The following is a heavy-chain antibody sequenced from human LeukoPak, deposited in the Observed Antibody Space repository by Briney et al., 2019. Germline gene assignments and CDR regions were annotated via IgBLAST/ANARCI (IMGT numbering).Heavy chain of an antibody. Sequence: SETLSLTCTVSGGSISSGGYSWSWIRQPPGKGLEWIGYIYHSGSTYYNPSLKSRVTISVDRSKNQFSLKLSSVTAADTAVYYCARSTYYYDSSGSYYFDYWAQGTLVTVSS. D-gene: IGHD3-22*01. V-gene: IGHV4-30-2*01. CDR2: IYHSGST. J-gene: IGHJ4*02. CDR3: ARSTYYYDSSGSYYFDY. CDR1: GGSISSGGYS.